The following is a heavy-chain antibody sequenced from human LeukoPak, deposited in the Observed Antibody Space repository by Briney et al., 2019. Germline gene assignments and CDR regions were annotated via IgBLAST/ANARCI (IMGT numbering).Heavy chain of an antibody. Sequence: GGSLRLSCAASGFTFSNAWMSWARQAPGKGLEWVGRIKSKTDGGTTDYAAPVKGRFTISRDDSKNTLYLQMNSLKTEDTAVYYCTTDLVGATRKNDYWGQGTLVTVSS. D-gene: IGHD1-26*01. CDR2: IKSKTDGGTT. CDR1: GFTFSNAW. J-gene: IGHJ4*02. CDR3: TTDLVGATRKNDY. V-gene: IGHV3-15*01.